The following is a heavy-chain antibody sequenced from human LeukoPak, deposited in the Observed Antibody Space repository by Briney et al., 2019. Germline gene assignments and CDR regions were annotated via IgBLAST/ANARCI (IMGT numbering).Heavy chain of an antibody. Sequence: GGSLRLSCAASGFTFSSYWMHWVRQAPGKGLVWVSRINSDGSSTSYADSVKGRFTISRDNAKNTLYLQMNSLRAEDTAVYYCARDPRVAGTPYYCGMDVWGQRTAVTVSS. CDR2: INSDGSST. CDR1: GFTFSSYW. CDR3: ARDPRVAGTPYYCGMDV. D-gene: IGHD3-3*01. V-gene: IGHV3-74*01. J-gene: IGHJ6*02.